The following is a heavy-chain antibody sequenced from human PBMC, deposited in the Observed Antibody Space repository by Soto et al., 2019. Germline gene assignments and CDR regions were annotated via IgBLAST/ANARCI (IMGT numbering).Heavy chain of an antibody. Sequence: EVQLVESGGGLVQPGGSLRLSCAASGFTFSSYSMNWVRQAPGKGLEWVSYISSSSSTIYYADSVKGRFTISRYNANNSLYLQMNSLRDEDTAVYYCARGYYDSSDQFDPWGQGTLVTVSS. CDR1: GFTFSSYS. V-gene: IGHV3-48*02. J-gene: IGHJ5*02. CDR2: ISSSSSTI. D-gene: IGHD3-22*01. CDR3: ARGYYDSSDQFDP.